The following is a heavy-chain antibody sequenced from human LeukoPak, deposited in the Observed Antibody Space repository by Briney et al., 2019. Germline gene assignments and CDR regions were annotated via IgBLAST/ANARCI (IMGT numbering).Heavy chain of an antibody. CDR3: ARHPIGGNWFDP. Sequence: SETLSLTCAVYGGSFSGYYWSWIRQPPGKGLEWIGEINHSGSTNYNPSLKSRVTISVDTSKNQFSLKLSSVTAADTAVYYCARHPIGGNWFDPWGQGTLVTVSS. CDR2: INHSGST. D-gene: IGHD3-16*01. V-gene: IGHV4-34*01. CDR1: GGSFSGYY. J-gene: IGHJ5*02.